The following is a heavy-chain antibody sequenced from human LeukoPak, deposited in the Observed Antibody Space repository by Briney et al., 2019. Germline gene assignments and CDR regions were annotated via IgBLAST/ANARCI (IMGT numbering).Heavy chain of an antibody. Sequence: GASVKVSCKGSGYTFTSYGINWVRQAPGQGLERMGWISGLSGDTKYAQKIQGRVTLTTDTPTRTASLELRSLTSDDTAVYYCARGTIAGVDYYYMDVWGTGTTVTVSS. D-gene: IGHD1-20*01. J-gene: IGHJ6*03. CDR2: ISGLSGDT. CDR1: GYTFTSYG. CDR3: ARGTIAGVDYYYMDV. V-gene: IGHV1-18*01.